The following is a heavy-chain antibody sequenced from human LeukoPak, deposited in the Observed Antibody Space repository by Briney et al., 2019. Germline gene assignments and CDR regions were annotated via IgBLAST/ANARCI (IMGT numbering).Heavy chain of an antibody. Sequence: ASVKVSCKASGYNFNSYGLSWVRQAPGQGLEWMGSISAYDNNINYEQKFQDRLTMTTDTATSTLYMQLKSLRADDTAVYYCARARLPNAYFDYWGQGTLVTVSS. D-gene: IGHD4-11*01. J-gene: IGHJ4*02. CDR2: ISAYDNNI. CDR1: GYNFNSYG. V-gene: IGHV1-18*01. CDR3: ARARLPNAYFDY.